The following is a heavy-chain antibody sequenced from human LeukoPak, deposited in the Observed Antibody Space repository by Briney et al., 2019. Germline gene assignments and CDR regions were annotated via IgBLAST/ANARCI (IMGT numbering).Heavy chain of an antibody. D-gene: IGHD1-26*01. Sequence: SETLSLTCTVFGGSISSYYWSWLRQPPGKGLEWIGYIYYSGSTNYNPSLKSRVTISEDTSKSHFSLKLSSVTAADTAVYYCARDLILGPTYFDYWGQGTLVTVSS. CDR2: IYYSGST. CDR1: GGSISSYY. V-gene: IGHV4-59*08. J-gene: IGHJ4*02. CDR3: ARDLILGPTYFDY.